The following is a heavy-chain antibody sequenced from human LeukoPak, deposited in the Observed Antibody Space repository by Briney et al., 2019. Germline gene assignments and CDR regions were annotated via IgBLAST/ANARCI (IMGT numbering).Heavy chain of an antibody. V-gene: IGHV3-30*18. J-gene: IGHJ4*02. Sequence: GRSLRLSCAASGFTFSDYGMHWVRQAPGKGLERVAVIAYDSSHKYCADSVKGRFTISRDNSKNTLYLQMNSLRPEDTAVYYCAKDGPERIFEYWGQGTPVTVSA. CDR2: IAYDSSHK. D-gene: IGHD1-14*01. CDR3: AKDGPERIFEY. CDR1: GFTFSDYG.